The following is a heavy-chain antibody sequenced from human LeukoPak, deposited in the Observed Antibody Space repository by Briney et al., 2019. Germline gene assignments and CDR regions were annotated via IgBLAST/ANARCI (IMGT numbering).Heavy chain of an antibody. CDR3: ASNRGYCSSTSCPQYDAFDI. CDR1: GYTFTTYG. CDR2: ISAYNGNT. V-gene: IGHV1-18*01. J-gene: IGHJ3*02. Sequence: ASVKVSCKTSGYTFTTYGISWVRQAPGQGLEWMGWISAYNGNTNYAQKFQGRVTMTRDTSISTAYMELSRLRSDDTAVYYCASNRGYCSSTSCPQYDAFDIWGQGTMVTVSS. D-gene: IGHD2-2*01.